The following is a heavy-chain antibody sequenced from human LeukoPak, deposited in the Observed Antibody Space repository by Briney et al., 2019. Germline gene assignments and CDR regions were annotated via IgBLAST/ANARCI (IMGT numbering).Heavy chain of an antibody. CDR2: ISHDGGAR. D-gene: IGHD6-19*01. Sequence: PGGSLRLSCAVSGFSIGNYGMHWVRQAPDKGLEWVAMISHDGGARYYGDSVKGRLTISRDNSENTLYLRMNSLRVEDTAVYYCARDWGSSGWYNWFDPWGQGTLVTVSS. CDR3: ARDWGSSGWYNWFDP. V-gene: IGHV3-30*03. CDR1: GFSIGNYG. J-gene: IGHJ5*02.